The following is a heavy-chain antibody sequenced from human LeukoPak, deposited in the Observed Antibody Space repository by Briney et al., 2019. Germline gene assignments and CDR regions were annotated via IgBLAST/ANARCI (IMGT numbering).Heavy chain of an antibody. J-gene: IGHJ4*02. CDR1: GFTFNNYG. D-gene: IGHD6-13*01. Sequence: GKSLRLSCAASGFTFNNYGMHWVRQAPGKGLEWVAVISYDGRNKHYPDSVKGRFTISRDISTDTLWLQMDSLRTEDTAVYYCAKAFKISSWCYFDYWGQGTLVTVSS. V-gene: IGHV3-30*18. CDR2: ISYDGRNK. CDR3: AKAFKISSWCYFDY.